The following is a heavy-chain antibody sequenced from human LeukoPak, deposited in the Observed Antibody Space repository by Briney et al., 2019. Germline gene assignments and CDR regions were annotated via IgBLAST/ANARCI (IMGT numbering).Heavy chain of an antibody. V-gene: IGHV4-34*01. J-gene: IGHJ5*02. CDR2: INHSGST. D-gene: IGHD3-3*01. Sequence: PSETLSLTCAVYGGSFSGYYWSWNRQPPGKGLEWIGEINHSGSTNYNPSLKSRVTISVDTSKNQFSLKLSSVTAADTAVYYCARGSPLYFWSGYYPLYWFDPWGQGTLVTVSS. CDR1: GGSFSGYY. CDR3: ARGSPLYFWSGYYPLYWFDP.